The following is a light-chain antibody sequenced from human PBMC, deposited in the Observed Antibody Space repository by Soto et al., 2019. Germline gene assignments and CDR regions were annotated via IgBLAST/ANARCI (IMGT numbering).Light chain of an antibody. CDR2: AAS. Sequence: DIQLTQSPSFLSASVGDRVTMTCRASQGVSTYLAWYQQKPGKAPKLLIYAASSLQSGVPSRFSGSGSGTDFTLTISRLEPEDFAVYYCQHYGTSSPITFGQGTRLEIK. CDR3: QHYGTSSPIT. CDR1: QGVSTY. J-gene: IGKJ5*01. V-gene: IGKV1-9*01.